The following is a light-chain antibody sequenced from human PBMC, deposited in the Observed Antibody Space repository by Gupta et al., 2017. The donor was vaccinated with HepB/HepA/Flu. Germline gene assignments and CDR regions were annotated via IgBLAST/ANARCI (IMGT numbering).Light chain of an antibody. CDR3: QYRSNCTSRLT. CDR1: QSVSSY. Sequence: ETVLTQSPGTLSLSPGESATLSCRASQSVSSYLAWDQHKPGQAPRLLIYDEANRATGIPARLSVSGSGTDLKFTIRSLEPEDVAVYYCQYRSNCTSRLTFGTGTKVDI. CDR2: DEA. J-gene: IGKJ3*01. V-gene: IGKV3-11*01.